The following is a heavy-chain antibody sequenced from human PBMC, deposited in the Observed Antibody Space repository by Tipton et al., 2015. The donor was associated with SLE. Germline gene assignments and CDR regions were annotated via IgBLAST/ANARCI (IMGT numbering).Heavy chain of an antibody. J-gene: IGHJ4*02. V-gene: IGHV4-38-2*02. CDR3: ATGGAAARPWYFDY. D-gene: IGHD6-6*01. CDR2: IFHTGIT. CDR1: GYSISSGYY. Sequence: TLSLTCNVSGYSISSGYYWDWIRQAPGKGLEWIGSIFHTGITYYNPSLKSRVTILVDTSKNQFSLKLTSVTAADTAVYYCATGGAAARPWYFDYWGQGTLVTVSS.